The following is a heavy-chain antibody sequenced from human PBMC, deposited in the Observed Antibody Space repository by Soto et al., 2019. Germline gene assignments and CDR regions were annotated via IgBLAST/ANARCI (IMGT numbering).Heavy chain of an antibody. Sequence: GGSLRLSCAASGFTFSRYGMHWVRQAPGKGLEWVAVLWYDGSYEYYADSVQGRFTVSRDNSKNTLYLQMNSLRAEDTAVYYCARNDYGSGSFYNGPDAFDIWGQGTMVTVSS. J-gene: IGHJ3*02. CDR3: ARNDYGSGSFYNGPDAFDI. CDR1: GFTFSRYG. D-gene: IGHD3-10*01. V-gene: IGHV3-33*01. CDR2: LWYDGSYE.